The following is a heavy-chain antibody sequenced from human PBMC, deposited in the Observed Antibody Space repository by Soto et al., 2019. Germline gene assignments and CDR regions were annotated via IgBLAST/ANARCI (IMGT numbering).Heavy chain of an antibody. CDR2: ISGSGGST. CDR3: AKGEYSSSSGGYFDY. D-gene: IGHD6-6*01. Sequence: GESLKISCAASGFTFSSYAMSWVRQAPGKGLEWVSAISGSGGSTYYADSVKGRFTISRDNSKNTLYLQMNSLRAEDTAVYYFAKGEYSSSSGGYFDYWGQGTLVTVSS. J-gene: IGHJ4*02. V-gene: IGHV3-23*01. CDR1: GFTFSSYA.